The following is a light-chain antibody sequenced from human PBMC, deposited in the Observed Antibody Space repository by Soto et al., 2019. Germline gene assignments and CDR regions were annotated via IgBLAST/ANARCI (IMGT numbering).Light chain of an antibody. CDR3: QQYNSWLWT. CDR2: GAS. Sequence: EIVMTQSPATLSVSPGEGATLSCRASQSVSSKVAWYQQKPGQAPRLLIYGASTRATGIPARFSGSGSGTEFTLLISSLQSEDSAVYYCQQYNSWLWTYGQGTKVDMK. CDR1: QSVSSK. J-gene: IGKJ1*01. V-gene: IGKV3-15*01.